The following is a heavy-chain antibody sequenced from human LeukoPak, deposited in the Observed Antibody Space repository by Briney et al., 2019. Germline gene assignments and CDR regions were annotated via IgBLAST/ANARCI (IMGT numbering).Heavy chain of an antibody. V-gene: IGHV3-21*04. CDR1: GFTFSSYS. D-gene: IGHD7-27*01. Sequence: AGGSLRLSCAASGFTFSSYSMNWVRQAPGKGLEWVLSISSSSSYIYYADSVKGRFTISRDNAKNSLYLQMNSLRAEDTAVYYCAKHGLTGTPSGYWGQGTLVTVSS. J-gene: IGHJ4*02. CDR2: ISSSSSYI. CDR3: AKHGLTGTPSGY.